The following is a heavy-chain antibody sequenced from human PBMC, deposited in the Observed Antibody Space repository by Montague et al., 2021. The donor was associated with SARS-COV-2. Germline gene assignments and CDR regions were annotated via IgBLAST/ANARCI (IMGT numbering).Heavy chain of an antibody. V-gene: IGHV4-39*01. CDR3: ARLYGSSFDY. J-gene: IGHJ4*02. CDR1: GGSVSRISSH. Sequence: SETLSLTCTVSGGSVSRISSHWGWIRQPLGKGLEYIGSFYYAGGTQYNPSLKGRVTISVDTSNDQLSLKMNSVTAADTAVYFCARLYGSSFDYWGQGTLVTVSS. D-gene: IGHD4-17*01. CDR2: FYYAGGT.